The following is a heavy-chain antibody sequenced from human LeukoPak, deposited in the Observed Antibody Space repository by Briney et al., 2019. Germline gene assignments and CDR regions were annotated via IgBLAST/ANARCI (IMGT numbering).Heavy chain of an antibody. CDR3: AKDYGDFGDSSSYLDH. CDR1: GFSFSSFG. Sequence: GGSLRLSCAASGFSFSSFGMHWVRQAPGKGREGVTSIRYDGSRKHYTDSVKGRFTISRDNSKNTLYLQMNSLRDEDTAVYYCAKDYGDFGDSSSYLDHWGQGTLVTVSS. D-gene: IGHD4-17*01. J-gene: IGHJ4*02. V-gene: IGHV3-30*02. CDR2: IRYDGSRK.